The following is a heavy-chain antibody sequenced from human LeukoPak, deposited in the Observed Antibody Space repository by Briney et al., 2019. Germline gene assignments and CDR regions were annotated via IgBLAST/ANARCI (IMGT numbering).Heavy chain of an antibody. V-gene: IGHV3-7*03. CDR2: IKQDGSER. Sequence: PGGSLRLSCAASGFTFSSYWMTWVRQAPGQGLEWVANIKQDGSERNYVDSVKGRFTISRDNAKNSLYLQMNTLRDEDTAVYYCATGAGWGYWGQGTLVTVSS. CDR1: GFTFSSYW. D-gene: IGHD6-19*01. J-gene: IGHJ4*02. CDR3: ATGAGWGY.